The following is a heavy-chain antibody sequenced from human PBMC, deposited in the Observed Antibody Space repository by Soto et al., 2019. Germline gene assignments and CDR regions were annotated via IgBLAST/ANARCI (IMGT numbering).Heavy chain of an antibody. J-gene: IGHJ5*02. Sequence: PGGSLRLSCAASGFTFGTTDMSWVRQAPGEGLEWVSTIDGSGGITYYADSVKGRFTISRDNSRNTVYLQMNSLRGDDTALYYCVKNSGWFNTWGQGAVVTVSS. CDR3: VKNSGWFNT. CDR1: GFTFGTTD. V-gene: IGHV3-23*01. CDR2: IDGSGGIT. D-gene: IGHD3-10*01.